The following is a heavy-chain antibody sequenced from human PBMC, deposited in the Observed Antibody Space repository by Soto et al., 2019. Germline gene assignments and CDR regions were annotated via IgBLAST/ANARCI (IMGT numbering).Heavy chain of an antibody. CDR3: ARGAYSSSWPDHYGMDV. Sequence: SQTLSLTCAISGDSVSSNSAAWNWIRQSPSRGLEWLGRTYYRSKWYNDYAVSVKSRITINPDTSKNQFSLQLNSVTPEDAAVYYCARGAYSSSWPDHYGMDVWGQGTTVTVSS. J-gene: IGHJ6*02. V-gene: IGHV6-1*01. CDR1: GDSVSSNSAA. CDR2: TYYRSKWYN. D-gene: IGHD6-13*01.